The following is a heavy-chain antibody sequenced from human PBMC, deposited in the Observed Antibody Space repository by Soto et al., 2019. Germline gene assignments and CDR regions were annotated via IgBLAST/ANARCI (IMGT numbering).Heavy chain of an antibody. D-gene: IGHD6-19*01. J-gene: IGHJ6*02. CDR3: PRFRNSSGWYVFDSPRFRDIDV. CDR2: ISAYNGNT. CDR1: GYTFTSYG. V-gene: IGHV1-18*01. Sequence: QVQLVQSGAEVKKPGASVKVSCKASGYTFTSYGISWVRQAPGQGLEWMGWISAYNGNTNYAQKLQGRVTMTTDTTPSTVYLELRSLSSDDTAVYYCPRFRNSSGWYVFDSPRFRDIDVWGQGTTVTVSS.